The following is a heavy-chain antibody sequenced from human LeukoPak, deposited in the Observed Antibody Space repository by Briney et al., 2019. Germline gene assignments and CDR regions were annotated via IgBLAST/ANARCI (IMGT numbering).Heavy chain of an antibody. V-gene: IGHV4-59*01. CDR1: GGSISSYY. J-gene: IGHJ4*02. Sequence: PSETLSLTCTVSGGSISSYYWSWIRQPPGKGLEWIGYIYYSGSTNYNPSLKSRVTISVDTSKNQFSLKLSSVTAADTAVYYCAGASYDSSGVHWGQGALVTVSS. D-gene: IGHD3-22*01. CDR3: AGASYDSSGVH. CDR2: IYYSGST.